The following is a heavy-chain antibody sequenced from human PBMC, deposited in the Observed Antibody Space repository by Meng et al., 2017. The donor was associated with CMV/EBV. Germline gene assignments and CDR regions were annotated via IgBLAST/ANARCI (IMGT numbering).Heavy chain of an antibody. CDR3: ARGRRGYSGYDFYDY. D-gene: IGHD5-12*01. CDR1: GFTFSDYY. J-gene: IGHJ4*02. V-gene: IGHV3-11*01. CDR2: ISIIVSTI. Sequence: GGSLRLSCTASGFTFSDYYMSWIRQAPGKGLEWVSYISIIVSTIYYADSVKGRFTISRDNAKNSLYLQMNSLRAEDTAVYYCARGRRGYSGYDFYDYWGQGTLVTVSS.